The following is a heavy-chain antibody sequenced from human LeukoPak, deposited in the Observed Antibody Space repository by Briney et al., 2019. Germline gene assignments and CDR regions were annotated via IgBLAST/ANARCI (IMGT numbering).Heavy chain of an antibody. V-gene: IGHV4-4*07. CDR3: ARTSSNSWSYGMDV. CDR2: FYPSGST. Sequence: SETLSLTCTVSDGSISSYYWSWIRQPAGKGLEWIGRFYPSGSTNYNPSLKSRVTMSVDTSKNQFSLKLSSVTAADTAVYYCARTSSNSWSYGMDVWGQGTTVTVSS. J-gene: IGHJ6*02. CDR1: DGSISSYY. D-gene: IGHD6-13*01.